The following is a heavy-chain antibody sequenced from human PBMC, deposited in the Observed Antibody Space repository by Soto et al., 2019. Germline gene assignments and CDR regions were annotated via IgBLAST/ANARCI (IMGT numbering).Heavy chain of an antibody. CDR1: GGTFSSYR. CDR2: IVPIYRTA. V-gene: IGHV1-69*13. Sequence: SVKVSCKASGGTFSSYRINWVRQAPGQGLEWVGGIVPIYRTADYAQKFQGRVTITADESARTVYMELRSLKSQDTAAYYCARDSGAKLSSSWGQGTLVTVSS. D-gene: IGHD6-13*01. J-gene: IGHJ4*02. CDR3: ARDSGAKLSSS.